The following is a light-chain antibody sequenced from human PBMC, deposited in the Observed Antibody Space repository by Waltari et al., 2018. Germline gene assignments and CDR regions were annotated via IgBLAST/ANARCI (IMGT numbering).Light chain of an antibody. J-gene: IGKJ2*03. CDR3: QQYNDWYS. CDR1: QSVGSN. CDR2: DAS. V-gene: IGKV3-15*01. Sequence: EKVLTQSPATVSVSQGDGVTLSCRASQSVGSNIAWYQQRPGQAPSIVIYDASTRASGIPARFSGSGSGTEFTLTISGLQSEDCALYYCQQYNDWYSFGQGTKLEIK.